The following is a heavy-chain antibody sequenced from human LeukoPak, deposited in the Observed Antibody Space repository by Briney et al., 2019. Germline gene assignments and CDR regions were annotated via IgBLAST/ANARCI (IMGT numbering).Heavy chain of an antibody. CDR3: ARLYGEYPDY. CDR2: IKQDGSEK. CDR1: GFTFSSYW. Sequence: GWSLRLSCADSGFTFSSYWMSWVRQAPGKGLEWVANIKQDGSEKYCVDSVKGRFTISRDNAKKSLYLQMKSLRAEDTAVYYCARLYGEYPDYWGQGTLVTVSS. D-gene: IGHD4-17*01. J-gene: IGHJ4*02. V-gene: IGHV3-7*05.